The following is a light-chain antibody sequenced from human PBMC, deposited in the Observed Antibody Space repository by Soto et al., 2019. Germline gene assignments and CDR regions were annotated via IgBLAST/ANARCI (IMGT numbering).Light chain of an antibody. CDR3: HQDFNLPWT. CDR1: QTVSRMY. CDR2: GTS. J-gene: IGKJ1*01. Sequence: EIVLTQSPVTLSLSPGERATLSCRASQTVSRMYLSWFQQKPGQAPRXXIYGTSTRATGIPVRFSGSGSGTDFTLTISSLQPEDFAVDFCHQDFNLPWTFGQGTQVDIK. V-gene: IGKV3D-7*01.